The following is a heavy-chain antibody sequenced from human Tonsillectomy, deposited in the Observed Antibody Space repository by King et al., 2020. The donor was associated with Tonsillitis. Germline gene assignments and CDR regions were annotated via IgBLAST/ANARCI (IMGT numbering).Heavy chain of an antibody. CDR1: GFTVSSNY. J-gene: IGHJ4*02. CDR3: ARGVTVTTWGVSDY. D-gene: IGHD4-17*01. Sequence: VQLVESGGGLVQPGGSLRLSCAASGFTVSSNYMSWVRQAPGKGLEWVSVIYSDGGTHSADSVTGRFTISRDNSKNTLYLQMNSLRAEDTAVYYCARGVTVTTWGVSDYWGQGTLVTVSS. V-gene: IGHV3-66*01. CDR2: IYSDGGT.